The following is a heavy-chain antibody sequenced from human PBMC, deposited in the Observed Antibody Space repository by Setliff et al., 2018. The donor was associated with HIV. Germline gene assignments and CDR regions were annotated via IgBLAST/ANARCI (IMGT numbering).Heavy chain of an antibody. D-gene: IGHD3-3*01. V-gene: IGHV4-39*02. CDR1: GASISNDNYY. J-gene: IGHJ3*02. Sequence: SETLSLTCNVSGASISNDNYYWGWIRQPPGKGLEWIASFHHSGSTSYNPSLRSRVTISVDTSKNLFSLKLISVTAADTAVYYCARPLSTSYNFWGDALDIWGQGTMVTVSS. CDR2: FHHSGST. CDR3: ARPLSTSYNFWGDALDI.